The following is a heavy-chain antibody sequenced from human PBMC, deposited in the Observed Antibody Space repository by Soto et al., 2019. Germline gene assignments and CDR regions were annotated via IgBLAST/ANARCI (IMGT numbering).Heavy chain of an antibody. D-gene: IGHD5-12*01. J-gene: IGHJ4*02. Sequence: QVQLVESGGGLVKPGGSLRLSCAASGFTFSDYYMSWIRQAPGKGLEWVSYISSSSSYTNYADSVKGRFTISRDNAKNLLYMQMNSLRAEDTAVYYCARDSRGGGYEQAFDYWGQGTLVTVSS. CDR3: ARDSRGGGYEQAFDY. CDR2: ISSSSSYT. V-gene: IGHV3-11*05. CDR1: GFTFSDYY.